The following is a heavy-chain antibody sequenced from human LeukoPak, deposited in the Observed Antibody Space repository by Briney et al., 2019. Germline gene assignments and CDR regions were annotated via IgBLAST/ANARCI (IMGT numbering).Heavy chain of an antibody. J-gene: IGHJ2*01. CDR3: ARGLRKDYDSSGQRYFDL. CDR1: GGSISSGGYY. V-gene: IGHV4-31*03. CDR2: IYYSEST. Sequence: SETLSLTCTVSGGSISSGGYYWSWIRQHPGKGLEWIGYIYYSESTYYNPSLKSRVTISVDTSKNQFSLKLSSVTAADTAVYYCARGLRKDYDSSGQRYFDLWGRGTLVTVSS. D-gene: IGHD3-22*01.